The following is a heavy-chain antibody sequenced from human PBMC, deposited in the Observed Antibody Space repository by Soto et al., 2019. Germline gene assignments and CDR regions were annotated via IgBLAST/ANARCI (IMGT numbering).Heavy chain of an antibody. D-gene: IGHD2-15*01. CDR2: INSDGSST. V-gene: IGHV3-74*01. CDR1: GFTFSSYW. Sequence: GGYLRLSCAASGFTFSSYWMHWVRQAPGKGLVWVSRINSDGSSTNYADSVKGRFTISRDNAKNTLFLQMNSLRAEDTALYYCARGYCSGGSCWDPSFDYWGQGTLVTVSS. J-gene: IGHJ4*02. CDR3: ARGYCSGGSCWDPSFDY.